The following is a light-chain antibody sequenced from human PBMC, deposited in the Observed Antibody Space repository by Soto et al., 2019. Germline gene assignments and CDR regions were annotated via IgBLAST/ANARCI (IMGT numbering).Light chain of an antibody. Sequence: EIVLTQSPATLSLSPGERATLSCRASQSVSRYLAWYQQKPGQAPRLLIYDASNRATGIPARFSGSGSGTEFTLTISSLEPEDFAVYHCQQRSNWPPLTFGGGTKVEIK. CDR3: QQRSNWPPLT. CDR2: DAS. CDR1: QSVSRY. J-gene: IGKJ4*01. V-gene: IGKV3-11*01.